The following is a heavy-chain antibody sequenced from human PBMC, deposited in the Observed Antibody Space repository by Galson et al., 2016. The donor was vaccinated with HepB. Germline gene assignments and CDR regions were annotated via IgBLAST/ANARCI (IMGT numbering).Heavy chain of an antibody. J-gene: IGHJ4*02. CDR3: ARVLGSYQSFDY. Sequence: SLRLSCAASGFTFSSYWMHWVRQAPGKGLVWVSRINSDGSSTSYADSVKGRFTISRDNAKNTLDLQMNSLRAEDTAVYYCARVLGSYQSFDYWGQGTLATVSS. CDR2: INSDGSST. D-gene: IGHD1-26*01. V-gene: IGHV3-74*01. CDR1: GFTFSSYW.